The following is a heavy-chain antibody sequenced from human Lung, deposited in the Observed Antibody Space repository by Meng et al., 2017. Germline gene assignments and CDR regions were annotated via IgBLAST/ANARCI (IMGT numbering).Heavy chain of an antibody. CDR1: GFTFSSYN. V-gene: IGHV3-74*03. D-gene: IGHD3-9*01. J-gene: IGHJ4*02. Sequence: ASLKISCAASGFTFSSYNMHWVRQTPGEGLVWVSRINTDASSTTYADSVKGRFTISRDDAKNTVYLQMNSLRAEDTAVYYCARDADWVIFDHWGQGALVTGAS. CDR2: INTDASST. CDR3: ARDADWVIFDH.